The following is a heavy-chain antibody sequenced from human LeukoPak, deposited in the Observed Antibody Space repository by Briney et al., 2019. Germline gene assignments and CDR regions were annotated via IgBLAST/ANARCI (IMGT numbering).Heavy chain of an antibody. D-gene: IGHD6-13*01. Sequence: ASVKVSCKASGYNFRDYYMHWVRRAPGQGLEWLGWINPKSGGTDYAQQFQGRVTMTRDTSSSTDYLEVRSLRSDDTAVYYCARGAEAETGPLDFWGQGTPVTVSS. V-gene: IGHV1-2*02. CDR2: INPKSGGT. CDR1: GYNFRDYY. CDR3: ARGAEAETGPLDF. J-gene: IGHJ4*02.